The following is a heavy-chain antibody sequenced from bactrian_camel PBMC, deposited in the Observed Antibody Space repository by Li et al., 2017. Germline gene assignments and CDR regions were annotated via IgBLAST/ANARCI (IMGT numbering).Heavy chain of an antibody. CDR1: LYIYSSYC. CDR3: ATSLGGTWWFDCAY. J-gene: IGHJ4*01. V-gene: IGHV3S1*01. D-gene: IGHD7*01. CDR2: HYTGTATT. Sequence: VQLVESGGGSVQAGGSLRLSCEISLYIYSSYCMGWFRQAPGKEREAVAAHYTGTATTYVADSVKGRFAISEDNAKNTLYLELASLKTEDTAMYYCATSLGGTWWFDCAYWGQGTQVTVS.